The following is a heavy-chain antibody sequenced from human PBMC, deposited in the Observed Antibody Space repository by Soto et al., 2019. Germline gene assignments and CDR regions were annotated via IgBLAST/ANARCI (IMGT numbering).Heavy chain of an antibody. V-gene: IGHV3-66*01. CDR3: ARVALDDNYMDS. J-gene: IGHJ4*02. D-gene: IGHD1-1*01. Sequence: GGSLGLSCVASGFSVSSNHLSWVRQAPGKGLYWVSVFYAVLATYYADSVKGRFIISRGNSDNTIFLQMHILRAEYTALYYGARVALDDNYMDSWGQGALVTSP. CDR1: GFSVSSNH. CDR2: FYAVLAT.